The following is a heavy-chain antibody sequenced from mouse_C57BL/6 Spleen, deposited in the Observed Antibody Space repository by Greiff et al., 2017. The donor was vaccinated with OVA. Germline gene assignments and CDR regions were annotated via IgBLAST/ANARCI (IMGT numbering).Heavy chain of an antibody. J-gene: IGHJ2*01. CDR2: ISDGGSYT. Sequence: EVQRVESGGGLVKPGGSLKLSCAASGFTFSSYAMSWVRQTPEKRLEWVATISDGGSYTYYPDNVKGRFTISRDNAKNNLYLQMSHLKSEDTAMYYCARDRVYYYGLDYWGQGTTLTVSS. D-gene: IGHD1-1*01. CDR3: ARDRVYYYGLDY. V-gene: IGHV5-4*01. CDR1: GFTFSSYA.